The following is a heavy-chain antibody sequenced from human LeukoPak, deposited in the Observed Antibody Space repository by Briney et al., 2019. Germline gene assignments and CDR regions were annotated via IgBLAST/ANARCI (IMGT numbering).Heavy chain of an antibody. D-gene: IGHD2-15*01. Sequence: GGSLRLSCAASGFTFSSYWMHWVRQAPGKGLEWVSVIYSGGSTYYADSVKGRFTISRDNSKNTLYLQMNSLRAEDTAVYYCAKWGCSGGSCYPFDYWGQGTLVTVSS. J-gene: IGHJ4*02. V-gene: IGHV3-66*01. CDR1: GFTFSSYW. CDR3: AKWGCSGGSCYPFDY. CDR2: IYSGGST.